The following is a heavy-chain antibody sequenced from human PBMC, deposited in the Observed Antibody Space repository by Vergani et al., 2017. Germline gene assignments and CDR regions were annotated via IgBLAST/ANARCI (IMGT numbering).Heavy chain of an antibody. J-gene: IGHJ6*03. D-gene: IGHD3-3*01. CDR2: INHSGST. CDR3: ARETKLYYDFWSGYYRGEIDYYYYYMDV. Sequence: QVQLQQWGAGLLKPSETLSLTCAVYGGSFSGYYWSWIRQPPGKGLEWIGEINHSGSTNYNPSLKSRVTISVDTSKNQFSLKLSSVTAADTAVYYCARETKLYYDFWSGYYRGEIDYYYYYMDVWGKGTTVTVSS. V-gene: IGHV4-34*01. CDR1: GGSFSGYY.